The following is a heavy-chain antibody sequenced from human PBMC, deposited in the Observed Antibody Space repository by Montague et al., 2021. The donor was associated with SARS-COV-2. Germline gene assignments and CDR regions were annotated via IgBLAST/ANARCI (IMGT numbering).Heavy chain of an antibody. Sequence: QSGAEVKKPGESLRISCKGSGYSFTSYWISWVRQLPGKGLEWVARIASSDSFSSYNPSFPGHVTISADKSISTACLQWSSLKASDTAMDFCARLLAQYQPCRFDPWGQGTMVTVSS. J-gene: IGHJ5*02. D-gene: IGHD2-2*01. CDR1: GYSFTSYW. V-gene: IGHV5-10-1*01. CDR2: IASSDSFS. CDR3: ARLLAQYQPCRFDP.